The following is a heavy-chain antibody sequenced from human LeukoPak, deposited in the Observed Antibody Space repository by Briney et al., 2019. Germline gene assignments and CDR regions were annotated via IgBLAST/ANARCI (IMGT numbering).Heavy chain of an antibody. CDR3: ARYDYVWGSYRRTVGQHDAFDI. J-gene: IGHJ3*02. D-gene: IGHD3-16*01. Sequence: ASETLSLTCAVSGYFISSSYYWSWIRQPPGRGLEWIGYIYYSGSTNYNPSLKSRVTISVDTSKNQFSLKLSSVTAADTAVYYCARYDYVWGSYRRTVGQHDAFDIWGQGTMVTVSS. V-gene: IGHV4-61*01. CDR2: IYYSGST. CDR1: GYFISSSYY.